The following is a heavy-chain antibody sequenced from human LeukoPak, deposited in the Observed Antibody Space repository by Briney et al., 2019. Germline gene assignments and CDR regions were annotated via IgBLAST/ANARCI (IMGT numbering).Heavy chain of an antibody. CDR3: AKYPSPAPWRGY. J-gene: IGHJ4*02. Sequence: GGSLRLSCSASGFTFSSYTFNWVRQAPGKGLEWVSSISTSHSYIYYADSLKGRFTISRDNAKNSLYLQMNSLRAEDTAVYYCAKYPSPAPWRGYWGQGTLVTVSS. CDR1: GFTFSSYT. CDR2: ISTSHSYI. V-gene: IGHV3-21*04. D-gene: IGHD1-1*01.